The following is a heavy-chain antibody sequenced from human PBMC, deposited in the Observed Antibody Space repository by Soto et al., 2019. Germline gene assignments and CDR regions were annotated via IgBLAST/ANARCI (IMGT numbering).Heavy chain of an antibody. CDR3: AGAAKFHHGMDV. V-gene: IGHV1-69*13. CDR2: IIPIFGTA. CDR1: GGTFSSYA. J-gene: IGHJ6*02. Sequence: ASVKVSCKASGGTFSSYAISWVRQAPGQGLEWMGGIIPIFGTANYAQKFQGRVTITADESTSTAYMELSSLRSEDTAVYYCAGAAKFHHGMDVWGQGTTVTVSS.